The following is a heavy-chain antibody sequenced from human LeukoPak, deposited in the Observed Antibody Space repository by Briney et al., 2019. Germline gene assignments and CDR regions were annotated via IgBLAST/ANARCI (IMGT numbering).Heavy chain of an antibody. V-gene: IGHV6-1*01. CDR2: TYYRSKWYY. J-gene: IGHJ6*04. CDR1: GDSVSSNSRA. CDR3: ARGNYAMDV. Sequence: SQTLSLTCAISGDSVSSNSRAWNWIRQSPSRGLEWLGKTYYRSKWYYDYAVSVKSRIIITPDTSKSQFSLQLNSVTPEDTAVYYCARGNYAMDVWGKGTTFTVSS.